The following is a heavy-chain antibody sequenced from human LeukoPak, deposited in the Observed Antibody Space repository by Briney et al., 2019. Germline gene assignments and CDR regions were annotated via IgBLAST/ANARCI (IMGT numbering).Heavy chain of an antibody. J-gene: IGHJ6*02. V-gene: IGHV1-18*01. D-gene: IGHD3-22*01. Sequence: ASVKVSCKASGYTFTSYGISWLRQAPGQGLEWMGWISAYNGNTNYAQKLQGRVTMTTDTSTSTAYMELRSLRSDDTAVYYCARDSSGYYFDYYYGMDVWGQGTTVTVSS. CDR2: ISAYNGNT. CDR1: GYTFTSYG. CDR3: ARDSSGYYFDYYYGMDV.